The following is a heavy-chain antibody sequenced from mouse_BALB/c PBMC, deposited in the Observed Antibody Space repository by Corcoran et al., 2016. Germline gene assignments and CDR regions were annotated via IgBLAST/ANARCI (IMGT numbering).Heavy chain of an antibody. CDR3: ARGSYGRYFDV. CDR2: IDPANGNT. J-gene: IGHJ1*01. Sequence: EVQLQQSGAELVKPGASVKLSCTASGFNIKDTYMHWVKQRPEHGLECIGRIDPANGNTKYDPKFQGKATITAETSSNTADLQLSSLTSEDTEVYYVARGSYGRYFDVWGAGITVTVSS. D-gene: IGHD1-1*02. CDR1: GFNIKDTY. V-gene: IGHV14-3*02.